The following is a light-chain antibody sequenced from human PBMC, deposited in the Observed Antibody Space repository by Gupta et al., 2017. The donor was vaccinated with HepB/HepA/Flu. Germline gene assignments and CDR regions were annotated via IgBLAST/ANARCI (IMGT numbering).Light chain of an antibody. CDR2: DAY. CDR3: QQSSNWHPRGT. J-gene: IGKJ4*01. Sequence: ETVLTQSPATVTSSPVERATLSCMASHSVSSYLAWYQQKPGQAPRLLIYDAYNRATGFPARFSVSGSGTDLTLTISSIEPEDFAVYNCQQSSNWHPRGTFGGGTKVEIK. V-gene: IGKV3-11*01. CDR1: HSVSSY.